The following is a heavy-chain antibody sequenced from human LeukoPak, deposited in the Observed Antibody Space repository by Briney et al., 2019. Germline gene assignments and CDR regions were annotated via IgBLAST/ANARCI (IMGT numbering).Heavy chain of an antibody. J-gene: IGHJ3*02. D-gene: IGHD4-23*01. CDR3: ARDREGDYGSSGAFDI. Sequence: ASVKVSCKTSGGTFSSYGFSWVRQAPGQGLEWVGRIIPILGIAVYAQRFQGRVTITADTPTSTAYMELSSLRSEDTAMYYCARDREGDYGSSGAFDIWGQGTMVTVSS. CDR2: IIPILGIA. CDR1: GGTFSSYG. V-gene: IGHV1-69*04.